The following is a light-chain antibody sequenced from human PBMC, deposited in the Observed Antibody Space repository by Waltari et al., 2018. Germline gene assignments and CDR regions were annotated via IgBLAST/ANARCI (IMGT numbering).Light chain of an antibody. Sequence: DIQMTQSPSSLSASVGDRVTITCRAIQSISSFLNWYQQKPGKAPNLLFHAASMLQSGVPSMFSGSGSGTDFTLTISSLHPEDFATYYCQQSYRTPLTFGGGTKVDIK. CDR1: QSISSF. J-gene: IGKJ4*01. CDR3: QQSYRTPLT. V-gene: IGKV1-39*01. CDR2: AAS.